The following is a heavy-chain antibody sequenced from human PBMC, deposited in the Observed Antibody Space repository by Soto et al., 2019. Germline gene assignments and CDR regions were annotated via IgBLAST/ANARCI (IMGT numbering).Heavy chain of an antibody. CDR1: GVTFCNYA. J-gene: IGHJ4*02. Sequence: GVPLRVSCAASGVTFCNYAMSWVRQAPGKGLEWVSLVSATAGTTYYTDSVKGRFTISRDNSRNTVYLQMNSLRADDTAVYYCAKDRLAGGFDYWGQGTLVTVSS. D-gene: IGHD3-16*01. CDR2: VSATAGTT. V-gene: IGHV3-23*01. CDR3: AKDRLAGGFDY.